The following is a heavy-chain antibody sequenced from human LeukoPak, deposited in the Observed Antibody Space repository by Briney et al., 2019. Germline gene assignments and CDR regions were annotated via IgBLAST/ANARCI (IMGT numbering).Heavy chain of an antibody. CDR2: IKKDGSET. CDR3: AKGRYSGTTYYFDY. D-gene: IGHD5-12*01. CDR1: GFTLSTYW. V-gene: IGHV3-7*03. Sequence: GGSLRLSCAASGFTLSTYWMSWVRQVPGKGLEWVANIKKDGSETYYVDSVKGRFTISRDNAKNSLYLQVNSLRAEDTAMYYCAKGRYSGTTYYFDYWGQGTLVTVPS. J-gene: IGHJ4*02.